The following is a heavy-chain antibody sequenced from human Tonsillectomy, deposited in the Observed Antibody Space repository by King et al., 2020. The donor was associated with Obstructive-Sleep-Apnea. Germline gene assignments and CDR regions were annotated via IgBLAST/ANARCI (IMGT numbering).Heavy chain of an antibody. D-gene: IGHD4-17*01. CDR1: GGSINSGGYY. V-gene: IGHV4-31*03. J-gene: IGHJ6*02. CDR2: IYYSGST. Sequence: QLQESGPGLVKPSQTLSLTCTVSGGSINSGGYYWSWIRQHPGKGLEWIGYIYYSGSTSYNPSLKSRVTISLDTSKNQFSLKVSSVTAADTAVYYCARDLKGRSTYYNYGLDVWGQGTTVTGSS. CDR3: ARDLKGRSTYYNYGLDV.